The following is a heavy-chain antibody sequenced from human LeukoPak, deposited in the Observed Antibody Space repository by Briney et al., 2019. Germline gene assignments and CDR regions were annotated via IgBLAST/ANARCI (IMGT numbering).Heavy chain of an antibody. CDR2: IYYSGST. CDR1: GGSISSSSYY. J-gene: IGHJ6*02. D-gene: IGHD3-9*01. CDR3: ARDRLDYDILTGYYNPYYYYGMDV. V-gene: IGHV4-39*07. Sequence: PSETLSLTCTVSGGSISSSSYYWGWIRQPPGKGLEWIGSIYYSGSTYYNPSLKSRVTISVDTSKNQFSLKLSSVTAADTAVYYCARDRLDYDILTGYYNPYYYYGMDVWGQGTTVTVSS.